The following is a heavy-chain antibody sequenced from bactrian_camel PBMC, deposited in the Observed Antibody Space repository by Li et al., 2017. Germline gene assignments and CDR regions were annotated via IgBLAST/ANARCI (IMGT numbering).Heavy chain of an antibody. CDR1: AYASSSPC. J-gene: IGHJ4*01. D-gene: IGHD4*01. Sequence: VQLVESGGGSVQAGGSLRLSCAATAYASSSPCMGWFRQEPGKEREVVASIYTGGPAPYYADSVKGRFFISQDTAAKTAYLDMTALKPDDTAMYVCVADRRRRCVLPATDYQGQGTQVTVS. CDR2: IYTGGPAP. V-gene: IGHV3-3*01.